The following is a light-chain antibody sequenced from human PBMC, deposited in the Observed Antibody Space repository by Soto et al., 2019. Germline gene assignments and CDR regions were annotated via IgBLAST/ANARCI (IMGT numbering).Light chain of an antibody. CDR1: QSGSSSY. Sequence: LTHPPCTLSFSPLYIATLSFRSSQSGSSSYLAWYQQQPGQAPRLLIYGASSRATGIQDRFSGSGSGTDFTLTISRLEPEDFAVYYYQQYGGAYGAKFGQGTRLEIK. V-gene: IGKV3-20*01. CDR3: QQYGGAYGAK. CDR2: GAS. J-gene: IGKJ5*01.